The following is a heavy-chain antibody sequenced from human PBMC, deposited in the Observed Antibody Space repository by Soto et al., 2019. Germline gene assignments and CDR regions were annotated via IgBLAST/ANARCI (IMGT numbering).Heavy chain of an antibody. CDR1: GYTFTSYD. V-gene: IGHV1-8*02. CDR2: MNPNSGNT. CDR3: ARGRHGITGTTVAFDI. J-gene: IGHJ3*02. D-gene: IGHD1-7*01. Sequence: ASVKVSCKASGYTFTSYDINWVRKATGQGLEWMGWMNPNSGNTGYAQKFQGRVTMTRNTSISTAYMELSSLRSEDTAVYSCARGRHGITGTTVAFDIWGQGTMDTVSS.